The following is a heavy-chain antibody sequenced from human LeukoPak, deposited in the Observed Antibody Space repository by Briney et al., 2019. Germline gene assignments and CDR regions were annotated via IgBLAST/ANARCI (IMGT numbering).Heavy chain of an antibody. CDR1: GGSISSYY. CDR2: IYYSGSA. J-gene: IGHJ4*02. V-gene: IGHV4-59*01. CDR3: ARVDTSWYSSDY. D-gene: IGHD2-2*01. Sequence: SETLSLTCTVSGGSISSYYWGWIRQPPGKGLEWIGSIYYSGSANYNPSLKSRVTISVDTSKEHFSLKLSSVTAADTALYYCARVDTSWYSSDYWGQGALVTVSS.